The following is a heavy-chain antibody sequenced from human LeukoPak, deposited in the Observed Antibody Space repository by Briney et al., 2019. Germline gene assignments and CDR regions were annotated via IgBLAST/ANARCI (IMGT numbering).Heavy chain of an antibody. D-gene: IGHD5-18*01. CDR3: ARDSSAMVPNYFDY. CDR2: ISAYNGNR. V-gene: IGHV1-18*01. Sequence: ASVKVSCKASGYTFTSYAISWVRQAPGQGLEWMGWISAYNGNRNYAQKLQGRVTMTTDTSTSTAYMELRSLGSDDTAVYYCARDSSAMVPNYFDYWGQGTLVTVSS. CDR1: GYTFTSYA. J-gene: IGHJ4*02.